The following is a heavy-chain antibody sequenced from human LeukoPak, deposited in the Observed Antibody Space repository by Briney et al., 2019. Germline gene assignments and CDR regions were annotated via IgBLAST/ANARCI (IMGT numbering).Heavy chain of an antibody. J-gene: IGHJ6*03. CDR2: IYYSGST. CDR3: ARGVAGTYYYYMDV. V-gene: IGHV4-39*01. CDR1: GGSISSSSYY. Sequence: SETLSLTCTVSGGSISSSSYYWGWIRQPPGKGLEWIGSIYYSGSTYYNPSLKSRVTISVDTSKNQFSLKLSSVTAADTAVYYCARGVAGTYYYYMDVWGKGTTVTVSS. D-gene: IGHD6-19*01.